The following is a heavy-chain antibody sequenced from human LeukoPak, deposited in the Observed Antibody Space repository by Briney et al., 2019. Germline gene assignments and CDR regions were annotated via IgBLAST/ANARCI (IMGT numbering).Heavy chain of an antibody. CDR1: GFTFSNYN. CDR3: ARGAAAAGIPKIDY. Sequence: GGSLRLSCAASGFTFSNYNMNWVRQAPGKGLEWVSSISFNSKFIYYADSVKGRFTISRDNAKDSLFLEMNSLRDEDTAVYYCARGAAAAGIPKIDYWGQGTLVTVSS. V-gene: IGHV3-21*01. CDR2: ISFNSKFI. D-gene: IGHD6-13*01. J-gene: IGHJ4*02.